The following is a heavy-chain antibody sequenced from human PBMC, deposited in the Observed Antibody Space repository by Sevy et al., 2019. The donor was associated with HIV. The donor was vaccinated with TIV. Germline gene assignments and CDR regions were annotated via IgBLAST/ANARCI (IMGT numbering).Heavy chain of an antibody. Sequence: GGSLRLSCAASGFTFSTYAMNWVRQAPGKGLEWVSGMSGSGGTTYYADSVKGRFTISRDNSKNSLYLQLNSLRAEDTAIYYCARKYDSSGYFDYWGQGTLVTVSS. V-gene: IGHV3-23*01. J-gene: IGHJ4*02. CDR1: GFTFSTYA. D-gene: IGHD3-22*01. CDR2: MSGSGGTT. CDR3: ARKYDSSGYFDY.